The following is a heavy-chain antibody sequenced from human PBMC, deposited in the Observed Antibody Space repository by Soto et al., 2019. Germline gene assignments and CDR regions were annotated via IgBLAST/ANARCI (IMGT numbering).Heavy chain of an antibody. D-gene: IGHD6-19*01. CDR1: GFSLSTSEVG. Sequence: QITLKESGPTLVKPTQTLTLTCTFSGFSLSTSEVGVGWIRQPPGKALQWLALIYWDDDKRYSPSLKSRLTITKATSKTQVVLTMTNMDPVDTATYYCAHAPGIAVTTNWFDPWGQGILVTVSS. V-gene: IGHV2-5*02. J-gene: IGHJ5*02. CDR3: AHAPGIAVTTNWFDP. CDR2: IYWDDDK.